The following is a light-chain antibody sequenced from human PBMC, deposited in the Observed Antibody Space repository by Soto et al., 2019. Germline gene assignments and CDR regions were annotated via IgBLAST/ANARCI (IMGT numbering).Light chain of an antibody. CDR1: QSVSST. Sequence: EIVMTQSPATLSVSPGRRATLSCRASQSVSSTLDWYQQKPGQAPRLLIYGASTRATGFPARFSGSGSGTEFTLTISSLLSEDFAVYYCQQYKDWPLTFGGGTRVEIK. V-gene: IGKV3-15*01. CDR3: QQYKDWPLT. CDR2: GAS. J-gene: IGKJ4*01.